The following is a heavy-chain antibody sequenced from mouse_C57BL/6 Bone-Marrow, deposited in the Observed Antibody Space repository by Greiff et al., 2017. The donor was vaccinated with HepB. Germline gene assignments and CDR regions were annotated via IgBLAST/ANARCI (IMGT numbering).Heavy chain of an antibody. CDR2: IDPENGDI. CDR1: GFNIKDDY. V-gene: IGHV14-4*01. Sequence: VQLQHSGAELVRPGASVKLSCTASGFNIKDDYMHWVKQRPEQGLEWIGWIDPENGDIEYASKFQGKATITEDTSSNTSYLQLSSLTSEDTAVYYCTTDGRSGGDYWGQGTSVTVSS. CDR3: TTDGRSGGDY. D-gene: IGHD1-1*01. J-gene: IGHJ4*01.